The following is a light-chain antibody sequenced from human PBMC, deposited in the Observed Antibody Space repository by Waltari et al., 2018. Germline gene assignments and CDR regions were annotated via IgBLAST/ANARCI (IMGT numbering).Light chain of an antibody. Sequence: QSALTQPPSASGSPGQSVTISCTGTSSDVGGYNYVSWYQQHPGKAPKLMNYEVSKRPSGVPDRFSGSKSANTASLTGSGLQAEDEADYYCSSYAGTDVVFGGGTKLTVL. CDR1: SSDVGGYNY. J-gene: IGLJ2*01. CDR3: SSYAGTDVV. V-gene: IGLV2-8*01. CDR2: EVS.